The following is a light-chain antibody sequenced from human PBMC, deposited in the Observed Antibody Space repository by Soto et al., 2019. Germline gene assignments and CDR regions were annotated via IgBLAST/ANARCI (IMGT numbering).Light chain of an antibody. J-gene: IGKJ1*01. CDR3: QQSYSSPWT. CDR1: QNIRNY. V-gene: IGKV1-39*01. CDR2: AAS. Sequence: DIQMTQSPSSLSASVRDSVTITCRASQNIRNYVNWYQQKPGRAPKILIYAASSLQSGVPSRFSGCGSVTDFTLTITSLQPEDFATYYCQQSYSSPWTFGQGTKVEIK.